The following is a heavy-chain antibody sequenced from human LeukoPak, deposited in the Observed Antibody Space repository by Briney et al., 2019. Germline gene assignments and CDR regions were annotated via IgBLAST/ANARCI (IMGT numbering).Heavy chain of an antibody. CDR2: ISYDGSNK. CDR3: ANALWFGELLGVRYYYGMDV. V-gene: IGHV3-30*18. Sequence: GGSLRLSCAASGFTFSSYAMSWVRQAPGKGLEWVAVISYDGSNKYYADSVKGRFTISRDNSKNTLYLQMNSLRAEDTAVYYCANALWFGELLGVRYYYGMDVWGQGTTVTVSS. D-gene: IGHD3-10*01. J-gene: IGHJ6*02. CDR1: GFTFSSYA.